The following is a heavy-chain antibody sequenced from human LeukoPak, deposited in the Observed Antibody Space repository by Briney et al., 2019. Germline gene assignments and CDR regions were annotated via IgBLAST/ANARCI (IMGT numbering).Heavy chain of an antibody. CDR2: IYPGDSDT. V-gene: IGHV5-51*01. J-gene: IGHJ4*02. D-gene: IGHD5-24*01. Sequence: PGESLRISCKGSGYSFTSYWIGWVRQMPGKGLEWMGIIYPGDSDTRYSPSFQGQVTISADKSISTAYLQWSIPKASDTALYYCARRDGYDSTTFDYWGQGTLVTVSS. CDR1: GYSFTSYW. CDR3: ARRDGYDSTTFDY.